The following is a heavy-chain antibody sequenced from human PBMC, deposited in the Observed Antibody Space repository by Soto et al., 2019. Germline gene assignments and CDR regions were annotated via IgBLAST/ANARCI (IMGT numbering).Heavy chain of an antibody. CDR1: GGTFGSYT. CDR3: ARVRGEAVATSNAFDI. J-gene: IGHJ3*02. V-gene: IGHV1-69*02. CDR2: IIPILGIA. D-gene: IGHD5-12*01. Sequence: SVKVSCKASGGTFGSYTISWVRQAPGQGLEWMGRIIPILGIANYAQKFQGRVTMTTDTSTSTAYMELRSLRSDDTAVYYCARVRGEAVATSNAFDIWGQGTMVTVSS.